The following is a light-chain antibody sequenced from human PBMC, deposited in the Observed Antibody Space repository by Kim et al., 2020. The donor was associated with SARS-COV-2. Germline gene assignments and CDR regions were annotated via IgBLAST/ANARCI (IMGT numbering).Light chain of an antibody. CDR2: GKN. V-gene: IGLV3-19*01. CDR3: NSRDNNDNVL. Sequence: VALGQTDRITCQGDSLRTYYTTWFQQKPGQAPIVVFYGKNNRPSGIPDRFSGSSSGNTASLTITATQAGDEADYYCNSRDNNDNVLFGGGTQLTVL. J-gene: IGLJ2*01. CDR1: SLRTYY.